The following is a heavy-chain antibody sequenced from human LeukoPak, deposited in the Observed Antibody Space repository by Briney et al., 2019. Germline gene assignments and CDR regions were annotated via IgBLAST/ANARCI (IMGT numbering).Heavy chain of an antibody. V-gene: IGHV3-11*04. CDR3: ARGTDYYDSSGPLAAFDI. Sequence: GGSLRLSCAASGFTFSGYYMSWIRQAPGKGLEWVSYISSSGSTIYYADSVKGRFTISRDNAKNSLYLQMNSLRAEDTAVYYCARGTDYYDSSGPLAAFDIWGQGTMVTVSS. J-gene: IGHJ3*02. D-gene: IGHD3-22*01. CDR2: ISSSGSTI. CDR1: GFTFSGYY.